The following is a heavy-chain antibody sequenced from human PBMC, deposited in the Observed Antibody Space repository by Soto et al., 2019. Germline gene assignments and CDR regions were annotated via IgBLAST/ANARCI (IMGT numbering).Heavy chain of an antibody. Sequence: ASVKVSCKASGYTFTSYDINWVRQSTGQGLEWMGWMNPNSGNTGYAQKFQGRVTMTRNTSISTAYMELSSLRSEDTAVYYCARGGIVPAAREYYYYYGMDVWGQGTTVTVSS. CDR3: ARGGIVPAAREYYYYYGMDV. D-gene: IGHD2-2*01. CDR1: GYTFTSYD. J-gene: IGHJ6*02. CDR2: MNPNSGNT. V-gene: IGHV1-8*01.